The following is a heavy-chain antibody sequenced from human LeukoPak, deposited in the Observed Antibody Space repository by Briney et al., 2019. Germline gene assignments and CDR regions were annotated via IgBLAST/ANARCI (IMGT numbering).Heavy chain of an antibody. D-gene: IGHD4-17*01. CDR1: GFTFSTYS. Sequence: PGGSLRLSCAASGFTFSTYSMIWVRQAPGKGLEWVSYISPSSSAIDHADSAKGRFTISRDNAKNSLYLQMNSLRDEDTAVYYCARDRDYAFDYWGQGIRVTVSS. J-gene: IGHJ4*02. CDR3: ARDRDYAFDY. V-gene: IGHV3-48*02. CDR2: ISPSSSAI.